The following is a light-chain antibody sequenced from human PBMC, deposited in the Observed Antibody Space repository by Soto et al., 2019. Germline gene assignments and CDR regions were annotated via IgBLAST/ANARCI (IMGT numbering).Light chain of an antibody. CDR2: GAS. V-gene: IGKV3-15*01. Sequence: IVMTQSPATLSVSPVERARLSCMSSQSVSINLALYQQKPGQAPRLLIYGASTRATGIPARFSGSGSGTEFTLTISSLQSEDFAVYYCQQYNNWPPITFGQGTRLEIK. J-gene: IGKJ5*01. CDR3: QQYNNWPPIT. CDR1: QSVSIN.